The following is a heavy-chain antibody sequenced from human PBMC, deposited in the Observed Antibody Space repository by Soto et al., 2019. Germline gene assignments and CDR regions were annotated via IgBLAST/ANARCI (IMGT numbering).Heavy chain of an antibody. J-gene: IGHJ5*02. D-gene: IGHD2-21*01. V-gene: IGHV3-30*03. CDR3: VFDCPTVPRNLFAS. Sequence: GGSLRLSCAASGFTFSSYGMHWVRQAPGKGLEWVAVISYDGSNKYYADSVKGRFTISRDNSKNTLYLQMNSLRAEDTAVYYCVFDCPTVPRNLFASWGRGSL. CDR2: ISYDGSNK. CDR1: GFTFSSYG.